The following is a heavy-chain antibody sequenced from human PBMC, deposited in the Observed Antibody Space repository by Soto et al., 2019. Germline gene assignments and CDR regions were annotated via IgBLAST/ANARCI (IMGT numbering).Heavy chain of an antibody. J-gene: IGHJ3*02. D-gene: IGHD2-2*01. V-gene: IGHV4-34*01. Sequence: QVERQQWGAGLLKHPENLSLTCAVYGGSFSGYYWSWIRQPTGKGLEWIGEINHSGSTNYNPSLKSRVTISVDTSKNQFSLKLSSVTAADTAVYYCARCLSRGTGCYAHAFDIWGQGTMVTVSS. CDR2: INHSGST. CDR1: GGSFSGYY. CDR3: ARCLSRGTGCYAHAFDI.